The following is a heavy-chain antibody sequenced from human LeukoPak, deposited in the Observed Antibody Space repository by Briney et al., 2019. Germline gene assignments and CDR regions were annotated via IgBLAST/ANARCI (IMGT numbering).Heavy chain of an antibody. CDR2: ISGSGGST. Sequence: GGSLRLSCAASGFTFSNYAMSWVRQAPGKGLEWVSAISGSGGSTYYADSVKGRFTISRNNSKNTLYLQMNSLRAEDTAVYYCAKDMRFDWTPYYFDYWGQGTLVTVSS. V-gene: IGHV3-23*01. CDR3: AKDMRFDWTPYYFDY. D-gene: IGHD3-9*01. CDR1: GFTFSNYA. J-gene: IGHJ4*02.